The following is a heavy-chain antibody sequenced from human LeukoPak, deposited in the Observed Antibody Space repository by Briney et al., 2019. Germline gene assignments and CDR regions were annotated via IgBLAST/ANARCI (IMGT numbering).Heavy chain of an antibody. CDR1: GFTFSNAW. V-gene: IGHV3-15*01. D-gene: IGHD1-26*01. Sequence: GGSLRLSCAASGFTFSNAWMSWVRQAPGMGLEWVGRIKSKTDGGTTDYAAPVKGRITISRDDSKNTLYLQMNSLKTEDTAVYYCTTDPSLYSESFDYWGQGTLVTVSS. CDR3: TTDPSLYSESFDY. J-gene: IGHJ4*02. CDR2: IKSKTDGGTT.